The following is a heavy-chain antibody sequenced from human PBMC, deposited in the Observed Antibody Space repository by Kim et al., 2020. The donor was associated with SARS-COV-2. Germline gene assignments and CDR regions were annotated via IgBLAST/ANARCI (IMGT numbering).Heavy chain of an antibody. CDR1: GYTFTSYA. CDR3: ARDSRLSIFGVVPYYYYGMDV. D-gene: IGHD3-3*01. CDR2: INAGNGNT. V-gene: IGHV1-3*01. Sequence: ASVKVSCKASGYTFTSYAMHWVRQAPGQRLEWMGWINAGNGNTKYSQKFQGRVTMTRDTSASTAYMELSSLRSEDTAVYYCARDSRLSIFGVVPYYYYGMDVWGQGTRVTVSS. J-gene: IGHJ6*02.